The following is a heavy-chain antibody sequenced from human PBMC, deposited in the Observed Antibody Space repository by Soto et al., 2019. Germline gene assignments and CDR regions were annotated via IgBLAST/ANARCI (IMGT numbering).Heavy chain of an antibody. CDR2: IFYSGST. Sequence: SETLSLTCTVSGDSITSGDYYWSWVRQPPGKGLEWIGYIFYSGSTYYKASLESRVTISLDMSRNQFSLKLTSVTAADTAVYYCARAEVAVAGSGWFDAWGHGTLVTVSS. D-gene: IGHD6-19*01. V-gene: IGHV4-30-4*01. CDR1: GDSITSGDYY. CDR3: ARAEVAVAGSGWFDA. J-gene: IGHJ5*01.